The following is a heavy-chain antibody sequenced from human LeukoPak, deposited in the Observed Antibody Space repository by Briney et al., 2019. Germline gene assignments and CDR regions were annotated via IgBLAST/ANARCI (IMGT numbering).Heavy chain of an antibody. D-gene: IGHD6-19*01. Sequence: GSLRLSCAASGFTFSSYGMHWVRQAPGKGLEWVAVIWYDGSNKYYADSVKGRFTISRDNSKNSLYLQMNSLRAEDTAVYYCAGDSSGWYTIDYWGQGTLVTVSS. CDR3: AGDSSGWYTIDY. V-gene: IGHV3-33*01. J-gene: IGHJ4*02. CDR2: IWYDGSNK. CDR1: GFTFSSYG.